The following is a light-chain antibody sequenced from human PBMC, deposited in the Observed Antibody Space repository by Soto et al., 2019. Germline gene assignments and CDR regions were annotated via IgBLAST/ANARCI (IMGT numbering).Light chain of an antibody. J-gene: IGKJ1*01. CDR1: QSISSW. CDR2: DAS. CDR3: QQYNSFWT. V-gene: IGKV1-5*01. Sequence: DIQMTQSPSTLSASVGDRVTITCRASQSISSWLAWYQQKPGKAPKLLIYDASYLERGVPSRFSGSGSGTEFTLTISDLQPDDLATYYCQQYNSFWTFGQGNKVE.